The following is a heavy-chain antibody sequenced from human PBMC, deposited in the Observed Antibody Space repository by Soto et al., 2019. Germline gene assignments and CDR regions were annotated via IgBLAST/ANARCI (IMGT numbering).Heavy chain of an antibody. Sequence: SETLSLTCTVSGGSISSYYWSWIRQPPGKGLEWIGYIYYSGSTNYNPSLKSRVTISVDTSKNQFSLKLSSVTAADTAVYYCARSGHPSENYFDYWGQGTLVTVSS. CDR2: IYYSGST. J-gene: IGHJ4*02. CDR3: ARSGHPSENYFDY. CDR1: GGSISSYY. D-gene: IGHD3-10*01. V-gene: IGHV4-59*01.